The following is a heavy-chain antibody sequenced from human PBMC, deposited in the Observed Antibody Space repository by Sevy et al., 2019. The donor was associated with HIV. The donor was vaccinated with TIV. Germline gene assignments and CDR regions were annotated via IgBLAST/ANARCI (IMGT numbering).Heavy chain of an antibody. D-gene: IGHD2-2*02. Sequence: KQSQTLSLTCAISGDSVSSNSAAWNWIRQSPSRGLEWLGRTYYRSKWYNDYAVSVKSRITINPDTSKNHFSLQLNSVTPEDTAVYYCAREGGSYCSSTSCYRGGLFAAVVDYWGQRTLVTVSS. CDR1: GDSVSSNSAA. CDR2: TYYRSKWYN. CDR3: AREGGSYCSSTSCYRGGLFAAVVDY. V-gene: IGHV6-1*01. J-gene: IGHJ4*02.